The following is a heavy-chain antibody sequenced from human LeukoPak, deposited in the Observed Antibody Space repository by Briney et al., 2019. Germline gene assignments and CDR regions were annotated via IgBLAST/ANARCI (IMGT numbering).Heavy chain of an antibody. Sequence: GGSLRLSCAASGFTFSTYRMSWVRQAPGKGLEWVANIKQDGSEKHYVDSVKGRFTISRGNAKNSLYLQMSSLRAEDTAVYYCTRVEETATTAAIIRKYSYYYYYMDVWGKGNTVTVSS. CDR2: IKQDGSEK. J-gene: IGHJ6*03. CDR3: TRVEETATTAAIIRKYSYYYYYMDV. V-gene: IGHV3-7*01. D-gene: IGHD4-11*01. CDR1: GFTFSTYR.